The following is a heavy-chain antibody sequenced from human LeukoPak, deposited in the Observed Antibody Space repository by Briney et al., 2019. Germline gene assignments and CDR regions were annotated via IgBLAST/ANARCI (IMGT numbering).Heavy chain of an antibody. V-gene: IGHV4-39*07. J-gene: IGHJ4*02. Sequence: SETLSLTCTVSGGSISSSSYYWGWIRQPPGKGLEWIGSIYYSGSTYYNPSLKSRVTISVDTSKNQFSLKLSSVTAADTAVYYCARSGYYYGSGSLDYWGQGTLVTVSS. D-gene: IGHD3-10*01. CDR1: GGSISSSSYY. CDR3: ARSGYYYGSGSLDY. CDR2: IYYSGST.